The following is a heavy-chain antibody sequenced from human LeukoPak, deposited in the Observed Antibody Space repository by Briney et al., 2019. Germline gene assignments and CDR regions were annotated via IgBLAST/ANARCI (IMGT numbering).Heavy chain of an antibody. CDR2: INHSGST. CDR1: GGSFSGYY. J-gene: IGHJ6*03. V-gene: IGHV4-34*01. Sequence: PSETLSLTCAVYGGSFSGYYWSWIRQPPGKGLEWIGEINHSGSTNYNPSLKSRVTISVDTSKNQFSLKLSSVTAADTAVYYCARGRSYCTNGVCHTYYYYYYMDVWGKGTTVTVSS. D-gene: IGHD2-8*01. CDR3: ARGRSYCTNGVCHTYYYYYYMDV.